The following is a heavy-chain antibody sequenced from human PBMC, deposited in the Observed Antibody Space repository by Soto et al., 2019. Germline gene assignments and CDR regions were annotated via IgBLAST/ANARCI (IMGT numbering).Heavy chain of an antibody. CDR2: ISYDGSNK. CDR3: ARNAWIQLWPQGLDAFDI. Sequence: QVQLVESGGGVVQPGRSLRLSCAASGFTFSSYAMHWVRQAPGKGLEWVEDISYDGSNKYYADSVKGRFTISRDNSKNTLYLQMNSLRAEDTAVYYCARNAWIQLWPQGLDAFDIWGQGTMVTVSS. D-gene: IGHD5-18*01. CDR1: GFTFSSYA. V-gene: IGHV3-30-3*01. J-gene: IGHJ3*02.